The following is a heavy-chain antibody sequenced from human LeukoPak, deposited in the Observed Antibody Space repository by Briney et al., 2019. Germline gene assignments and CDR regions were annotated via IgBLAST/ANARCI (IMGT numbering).Heavy chain of an antibody. J-gene: IGHJ4*02. Sequence: GGSLRLSCAASGVTLSTYAMSWARQAPGKGLVWVSRINEDGSTTNYADSVKGRSTIFRDNAKNTLYLQMNSLRAEDTAVYYCVRDLEGRSGHWGQGTLVTVSS. CDR1: GVTLSTYA. V-gene: IGHV3-74*01. D-gene: IGHD3-3*01. CDR2: INEDGSTT. CDR3: VRDLEGRSGH.